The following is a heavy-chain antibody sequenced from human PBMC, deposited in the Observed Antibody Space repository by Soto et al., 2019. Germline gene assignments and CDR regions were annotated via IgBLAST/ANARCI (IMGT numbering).Heavy chain of an antibody. CDR3: TRQRGDSVINGMDV. V-gene: IGHV3-53*01. D-gene: IGHD2-21*02. CDR1: GRPASNGY. CDR2: IYDNGTT. Sequence: PGGPQRLSYSTSGRPASNGYMAWVRPVPGMGLEWVSVIYDNGTTYYADSVKGRFTISRDDSKNTAYLQMNSLKTEDTAVYYCTRQRGDSVINGMDVWGQGTTVTVSS. J-gene: IGHJ6*02.